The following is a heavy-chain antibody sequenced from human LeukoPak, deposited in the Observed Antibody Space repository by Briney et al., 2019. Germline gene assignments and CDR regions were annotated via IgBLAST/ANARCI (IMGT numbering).Heavy chain of an antibody. D-gene: IGHD2-15*01. CDR2: MYFSGST. V-gene: IGHV4-30-4*08. CDR1: GGSISRGYYY. CDR3: ARVSDVVVLNWFAP. J-gene: IGHJ5*02. Sequence: SETLSLTCTVCGGSISRGYYYWSWIRQPPGKGLEWMGYMYFSGSTYYNPSLKSRVTISVDTSKHQFSLKLSSVPAADTAVYYCARVSDVVVLNWFAPWGQGTLVTVSS.